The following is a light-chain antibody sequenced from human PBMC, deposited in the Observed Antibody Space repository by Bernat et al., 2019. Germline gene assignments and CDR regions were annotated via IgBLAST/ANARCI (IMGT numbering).Light chain of an antibody. V-gene: IGKV3-20*01. J-gene: IGKJ1*01. CDR3: QQYGSSAWT. CDR2: GAS. Sequence: EIVLKQSPGTLSLSPGERATLSCRASQSVSSSYLAWYQQKPGQAPRLLIYGASSRATGLPDRFSGSGSGTDFTLTISRLEPEDFAVYYCQQYGSSAWTFGQGTTMEIK. CDR1: QSVSSSY.